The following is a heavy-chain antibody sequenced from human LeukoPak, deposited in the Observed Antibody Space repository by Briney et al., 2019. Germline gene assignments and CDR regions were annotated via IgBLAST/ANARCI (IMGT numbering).Heavy chain of an antibody. J-gene: IGHJ5*02. CDR3: ARRSYSASFDP. CDR1: GDSINDDDYY. V-gene: IGHV4-39*01. Sequence: SETLSLTCTVSGDSINDDDYYWGWIRQPPGKGLEHIGSVSYGGSTYYSPSLKSRVNIYIDISKNQFSLKLRSVTAADTAVYYCARRSYSASFDPWGQGSLVTVSS. CDR2: VSYGGST. D-gene: IGHD2-21*01.